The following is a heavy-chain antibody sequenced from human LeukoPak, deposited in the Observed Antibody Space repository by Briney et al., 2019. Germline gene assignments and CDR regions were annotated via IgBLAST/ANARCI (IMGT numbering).Heavy chain of an antibody. CDR1: GFTFSSYW. D-gene: IGHD5-12*01. CDR3: ARDRRGYSGYDPGWFDP. CDR2: INSDGYST. V-gene: IGHV3-74*01. J-gene: IGHJ5*02. Sequence: GGSLRLSCVASGFTFSSYWMHWVRQAPGKGLVWVSRINSDGYSTSYADSVKGRFTISRDSAKNTVYLQMNSLRAEDTAVYYCARDRRGYSGYDPGWFDPWGQGTLVTVSS.